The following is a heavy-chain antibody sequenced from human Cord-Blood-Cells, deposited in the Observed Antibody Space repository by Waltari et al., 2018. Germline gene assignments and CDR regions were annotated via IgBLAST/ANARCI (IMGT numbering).Heavy chain of an antibody. CDR2: INPNSGGT. V-gene: IGHV1-2*02. D-gene: IGHD7-27*01. J-gene: IGHJ4*02. Sequence: QVQLVQSEAEVKKPGASVKVSCKASGYTSTGYSLHCVRQAPGQGLEWIGWINPNSGGTNYAQKFQGRVTMTRDTSISTAYMELSRLRSDDTAVYYCARDLGMGRRLADYWGQGTLVTVSS. CDR1: GYTSTGYS. CDR3: ARDLGMGRRLADY.